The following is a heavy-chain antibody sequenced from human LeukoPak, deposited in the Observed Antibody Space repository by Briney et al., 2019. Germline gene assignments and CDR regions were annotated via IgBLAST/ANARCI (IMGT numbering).Heavy chain of an antibody. J-gene: IGHJ4*02. CDR3: ARVLEYSSGWLSFDY. CDR1: GYTFTGYY. CDR2: INPNSGGT. Sequence: ASVKVSCKASGYTFTGYYIHWVRQAPGQGLEWTGWINPNSGGTNYAQKFQGRVTMTRDTSISTAYMELSRLRSDDTAVYYCARVLEYSSGWLSFDYWGQGTLVTVSS. D-gene: IGHD6-19*01. V-gene: IGHV1-2*02.